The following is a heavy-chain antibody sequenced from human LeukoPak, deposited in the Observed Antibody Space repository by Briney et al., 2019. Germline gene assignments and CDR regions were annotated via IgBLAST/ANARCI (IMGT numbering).Heavy chain of an antibody. D-gene: IGHD5-12*01. J-gene: IGHJ4*02. CDR2: ISGSGGST. CDR1: GFTFSSYA. CDR3: AKSWSDYDSNYYFDY. V-gene: IGHV3-23*01. Sequence: GGSLRLSCAASGFTFSSYAMSWVRQAPGKGLEWVSAISGSGGSTYYADSVKGRFTISRDNSKNTLYLQMNSLRAEDTAVYYCAKSWSDYDSNYYFDYWGQGALVTVSS.